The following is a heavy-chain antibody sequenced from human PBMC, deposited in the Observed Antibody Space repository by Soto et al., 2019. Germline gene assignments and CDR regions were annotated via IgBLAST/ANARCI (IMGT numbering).Heavy chain of an antibody. V-gene: IGHV1-69*06. CDR3: ARGGEGTTSDYYYYGMDV. D-gene: IGHD3-10*01. Sequence: ASVKVSCKASRGTFISYAISWVRQAPGQGLEWMGGIIPIFGTANYAQKFQGRVTITADKSTSTAYMELSSLRSEDTAVYYCARGGEGTTSDYYYYGMDVWGQGTTVTVSS. CDR2: IIPIFGTA. CDR1: RGTFISYA. J-gene: IGHJ6*02.